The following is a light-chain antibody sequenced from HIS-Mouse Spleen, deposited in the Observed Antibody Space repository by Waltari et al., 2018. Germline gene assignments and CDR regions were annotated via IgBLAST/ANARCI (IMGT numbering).Light chain of an antibody. CDR1: SLRSYY. J-gene: IGLJ2*01. Sequence: SSELTQDPAVSVALGQTVRITCQGDSLRSYYASWYQQKPGQAPVLVIYGKNNRPPGRPDLFSGSSSGNTASLTITGAQAEDEADYYCNARDSSGNHVVFGGGTKLTVL. CDR3: NARDSSGNHVV. V-gene: IGLV3-19*01. CDR2: GKN.